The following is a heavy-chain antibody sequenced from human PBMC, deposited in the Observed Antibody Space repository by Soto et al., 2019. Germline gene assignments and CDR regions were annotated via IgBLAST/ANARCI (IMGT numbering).Heavy chain of an antibody. Sequence: GESLKISCKGSGYSFTSYWIGWVRQMPGKGLEWMGIIYPGDSDTRYSPSFQGQVTISADKSISTTYLQWRSLTASDTAMYYCARVFGSGWSGFDPWGQGTLVTVPQ. D-gene: IGHD6-19*01. CDR2: IYPGDSDT. CDR3: ARVFGSGWSGFDP. J-gene: IGHJ5*02. V-gene: IGHV5-51*01. CDR1: GYSFTSYW.